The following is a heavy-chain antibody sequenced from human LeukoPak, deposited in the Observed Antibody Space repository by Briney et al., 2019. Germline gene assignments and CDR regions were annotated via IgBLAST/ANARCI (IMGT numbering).Heavy chain of an antibody. CDR1: GYTFTAYY. V-gene: IGHV1-2*02. J-gene: IGHJ4*02. CDR2: INPNTGGT. CDR3: ARDEGQLWFDY. D-gene: IGHD5-18*01. Sequence: GASVNVSCKASGYTFTAYYLHWVRQAPGQGLEWMGWINPNTGGTNYAQKFHGRVTMTRDTSISTAYMELSRLRSDDTAVYYCARDEGQLWFDYWGQGSLVTVSS.